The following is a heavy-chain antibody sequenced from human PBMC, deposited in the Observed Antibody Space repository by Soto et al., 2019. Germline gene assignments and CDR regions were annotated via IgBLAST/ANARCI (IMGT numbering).Heavy chain of an antibody. V-gene: IGHV4-59*01. CDR1: GGSISSYY. CDR2: IYYSGST. CDR3: ARAAHCTNGVCFRSSGFDP. Sequence: TLSLTCTVSGGSISSYYWSWIRQPPGKGLEWIGYIYYSGSTNYNPSLKSRVTISVDTSKNQFSLKLSSVTAADTAVYYCARAAHCTNGVCFRSSGFDPWGQGTLVTVSS. D-gene: IGHD2-8*01. J-gene: IGHJ5*02.